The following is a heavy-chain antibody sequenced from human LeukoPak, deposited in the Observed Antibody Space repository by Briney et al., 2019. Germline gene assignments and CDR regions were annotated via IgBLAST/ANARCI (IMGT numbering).Heavy chain of an antibody. CDR1: GFTFSTSA. CDR3: ARDPLRYLRVGHYDY. CDR2: IDYDSSHI. J-gene: IGHJ4*02. V-gene: IGHV3-21*01. Sequence: GGPLRLSCAASGFTFSTSAMNWVRQVPGKGLEWVSSIDYDSSHIYYAASVRGRFTISRDNARNSVYLQMNSLRVEDTAVYYCARDPLRYLRVGHYDYWGQGTLVAVSS. D-gene: IGHD3-9*01.